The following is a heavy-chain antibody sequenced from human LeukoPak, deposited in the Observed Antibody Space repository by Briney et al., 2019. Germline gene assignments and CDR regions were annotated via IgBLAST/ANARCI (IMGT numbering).Heavy chain of an antibody. V-gene: IGHV3-30*02. J-gene: IGHJ4*02. CDR2: IRYDGSNK. D-gene: IGHD2-15*01. CDR1: GFTFSSYG. Sequence: GGSLRLSCAASGFTFSSYGMHWVRQAPGKGLEWVAFIRYDGSNKYYADSVKGRFTVSRDNAKNTLYLQMNSLRAEDTAVYYCARDYRGYRAPYYFDYWGQGTLVTVSS. CDR3: ARDYRGYRAPYYFDY.